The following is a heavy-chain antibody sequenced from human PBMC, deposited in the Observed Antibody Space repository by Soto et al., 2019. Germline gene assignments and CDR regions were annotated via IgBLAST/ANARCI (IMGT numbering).Heavy chain of an antibody. D-gene: IGHD3-10*01. Sequence: LRLSCAASGFTFSSYAMSWVRQAPGKGLEWVSGISDSGGSTYYADSVKGRFTISRDNSKNTLYLQMNSLRAEDTAVYYCAKGTYYYGSAPYYFDYWGQGTLVTVSS. J-gene: IGHJ4*02. CDR3: AKGTYYYGSAPYYFDY. CDR1: GFTFSSYA. CDR2: ISDSGGST. V-gene: IGHV3-23*01.